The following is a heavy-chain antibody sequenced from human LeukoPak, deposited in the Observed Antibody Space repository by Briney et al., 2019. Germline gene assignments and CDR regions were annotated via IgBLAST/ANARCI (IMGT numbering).Heavy chain of an antibody. Sequence: HSRESLRLSCAVSGFTFSSYEMNWVRQAPGKGLEWVSYISSSGTTTYFPDSVKGRFTISRDNAKNTLYLQMHSLRAEDTAIYYCARDRALRGVDYWGQGILVT. J-gene: IGHJ4*02. CDR2: ISSSGTTT. CDR1: GFTFSSYE. CDR3: ARDRALRGVDY. V-gene: IGHV3-48*03.